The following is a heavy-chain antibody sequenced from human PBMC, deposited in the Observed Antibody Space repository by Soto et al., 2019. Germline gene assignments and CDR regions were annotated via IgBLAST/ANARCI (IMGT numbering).Heavy chain of an antibody. V-gene: IGHV3-23*01. Sequence: EVQLLESGGGLVQPGGSLRLSCAASGFIFRSYAMNWVRQAPGKGLERVSGISGSGDSTYYADAVKGRFTISRDNSKNTLFLQMNSLRDDDGAVYYCAKAGVGGFRGWVTFNWFDSWGQGILVTVSS. D-gene: IGHD3-3*01. CDR2: ISGSGDST. J-gene: IGHJ5*01. CDR3: AKAGVGGFRGWVTFNWFDS. CDR1: GFIFRSYA.